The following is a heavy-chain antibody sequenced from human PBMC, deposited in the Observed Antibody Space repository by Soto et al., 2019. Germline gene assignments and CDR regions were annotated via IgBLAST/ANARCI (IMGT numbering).Heavy chain of an antibody. D-gene: IGHD3-22*01. V-gene: IGHV3-72*01. CDR1: GFTLGDHY. Sequence: GGSLRLSCAVSGFTLGDHYIDWVRQDPREGLEWVGRPREKAQGYSTAYAASVKGRLPTSRDESKNSASLQMNSLKTEDTAVYYCVSATYFSASSGYTLRLDYWGQGTLVTVSS. CDR3: VSATYFSASSGYTLRLDY. CDR2: PREKAQGYST. J-gene: IGHJ4*02.